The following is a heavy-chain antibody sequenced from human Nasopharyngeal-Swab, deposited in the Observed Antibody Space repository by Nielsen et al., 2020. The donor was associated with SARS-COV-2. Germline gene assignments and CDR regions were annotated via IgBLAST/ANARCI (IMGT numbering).Heavy chain of an antibody. J-gene: IGHJ6*02. CDR2: IYPRDSDT. D-gene: IGHD5-12*01. Sequence: GASLKISCKGSGYSFTSYWIAWVRQMPGKGLEWMGIIYPRDSDTRYSPSFQGQVTISADKSISTAYLQWSSLKASDTAMYYCVRPEGVATSFKYYFQYGMDVWGQGTMVTVSS. V-gene: IGHV5-51*01. CDR1: GYSFTSYW. CDR3: VRPEGVATSFKYYFQYGMDV.